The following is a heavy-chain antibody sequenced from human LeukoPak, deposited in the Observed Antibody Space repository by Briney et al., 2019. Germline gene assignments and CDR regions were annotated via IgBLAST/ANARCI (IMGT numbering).Heavy chain of an antibody. Sequence: GGSLRLSCAVSGFTFSSCSVNWVRQAPGKGQEWVSYISSSSSTIYYADSVKGRFTISRDNAKNSLYLQMNSLRDEDSAVYYCARDPHIAAAGTIFDYWGQGTLVTVSS. CDR1: GFTFSSCS. J-gene: IGHJ4*02. D-gene: IGHD6-13*01. CDR2: ISSSSSTI. V-gene: IGHV3-48*02. CDR3: ARDPHIAAAGTIFDY.